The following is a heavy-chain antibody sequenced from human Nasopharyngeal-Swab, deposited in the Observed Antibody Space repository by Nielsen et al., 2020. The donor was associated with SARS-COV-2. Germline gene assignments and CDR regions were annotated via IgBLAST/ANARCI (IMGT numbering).Heavy chain of an antibody. CDR3: AKGALLWESSGSHVFGYLDS. Sequence: GESLKISCAASGFTLSSYSMNWVRQAPGKGLEWVSYISSSSPIIYYADSVKGRFTISRDNAKNSVYLQMSSLRAEDTAVYYCAKGALLWESSGSHVFGYLDSWAQGALVTVSS. D-gene: IGHD3-22*01. J-gene: IGHJ4*02. V-gene: IGHV3-48*01. CDR1: GFTLSSYS. CDR2: ISSSSPII.